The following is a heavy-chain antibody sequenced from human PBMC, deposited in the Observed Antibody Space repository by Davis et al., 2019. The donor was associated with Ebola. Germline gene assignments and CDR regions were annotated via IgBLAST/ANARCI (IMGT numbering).Heavy chain of an antibody. V-gene: IGHV3-7*01. CDR1: GFTFSNYW. Sequence: GESLKISCAASGFTFSNYWMSWVRQAPGKGLEWVANIKQDGSEKYYVDSVKGRFTISRDNAKNSLYLQMNSLRAEDTAVYYCAKDQFGVEWLLFGMDVWGQGTTVTVSS. J-gene: IGHJ6*02. CDR2: IKQDGSEK. CDR3: AKDQFGVEWLLFGMDV. D-gene: IGHD3-3*01.